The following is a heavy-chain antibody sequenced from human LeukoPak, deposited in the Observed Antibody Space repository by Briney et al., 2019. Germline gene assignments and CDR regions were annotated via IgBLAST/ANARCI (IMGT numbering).Heavy chain of an antibody. CDR1: GGSFSGYY. CDR2: INHSGST. J-gene: IGHJ6*02. Sequence: SETLSLTCAVYGGSFSGYYWSWIRQPPGKGLEWIGEINHSGSTNYDPSLKSRVTISADTSKNQFSLRLSSVTAADTAVYYCARGQGYCSGATCYHGMDVWGQGTTVTVSS. D-gene: IGHD2-15*01. CDR3: ARGQGYCSGATCYHGMDV. V-gene: IGHV4-34*01.